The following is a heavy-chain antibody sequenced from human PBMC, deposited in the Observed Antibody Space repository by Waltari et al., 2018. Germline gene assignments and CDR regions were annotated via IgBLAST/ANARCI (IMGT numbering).Heavy chain of an antibody. D-gene: IGHD5-12*01. CDR3: AADGGVYSGYEFDY. V-gene: IGHV1-58*02. CDR2: IVVGNGNT. J-gene: IGHJ4*02. CDR1: GFTCTTSA. Sequence: QKELVQSGPEVKKPGTSGTVSCKASGFTCTTSAIQWVRQARGQRLEWIGWIVVGNGNTDYAQKFQERVTITRDMSTSTAYMELSSLRSEDTAVYYCAADGGVYSGYEFDYWGQGTLVTVSS.